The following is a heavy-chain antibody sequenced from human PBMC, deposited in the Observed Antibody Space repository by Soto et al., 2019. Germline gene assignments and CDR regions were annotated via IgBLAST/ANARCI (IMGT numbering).Heavy chain of an antibody. D-gene: IGHD2-15*01. CDR3: ARDLKGVVVVAATLYYYYYMDV. V-gene: IGHV3-66*01. J-gene: IGHJ6*03. Sequence: GGSLRLSCAASGFTVSSNYMSWVRQAPGKGLEWVSVIYSGGSTYYADSVKGRFTISRDNSKNTLYLQMNSLRAEDTAVYYCARDLKGVVVVAATLYYYYYMDVWGKGTTVTVSS. CDR1: GFTVSSNY. CDR2: IYSGGST.